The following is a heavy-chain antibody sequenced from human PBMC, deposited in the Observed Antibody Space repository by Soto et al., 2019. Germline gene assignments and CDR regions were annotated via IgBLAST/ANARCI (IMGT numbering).Heavy chain of an antibody. CDR1: GFTFSSYA. Sequence: EVQLLESGGGLVQPGGSLRLSCAASGFTFSSYAMSWVRQAPGKGLEWVSAISGSGGSTYYADSVKGRFTISRDNSKNTLYLQMNSLRAEDRAVYYCAKVRRDDSSGYYYYYYGMDVWGQGTTVTVSS. CDR2: ISGSGGST. D-gene: IGHD3-22*01. V-gene: IGHV3-23*01. CDR3: AKVRRDDSSGYYYYYYGMDV. J-gene: IGHJ6*02.